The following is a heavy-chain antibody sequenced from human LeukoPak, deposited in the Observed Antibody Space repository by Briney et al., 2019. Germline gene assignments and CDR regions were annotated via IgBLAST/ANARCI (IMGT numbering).Heavy chain of an antibody. Sequence: GRSLRLSCAASGFTFSSYAMHWVRQAPGKGLEWVAVISYDGSNKYYADSVKGRFTISRDNSKNTLYLQMNSLRAEDTAVYYCAWGAPGTTWVESGYWGQGTLVTVSS. CDR3: AWGAPGTTWVESGY. D-gene: IGHD1-7*01. CDR2: ISYDGSNK. CDR1: GFTFSSYA. J-gene: IGHJ4*02. V-gene: IGHV3-30-3*01.